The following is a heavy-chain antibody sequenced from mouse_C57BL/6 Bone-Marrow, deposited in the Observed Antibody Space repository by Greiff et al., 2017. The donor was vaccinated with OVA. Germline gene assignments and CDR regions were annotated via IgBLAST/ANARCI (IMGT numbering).Heavy chain of an antibody. CDR3: ARPPLYYYGSSFAWFAY. CDR2: IDPANGNT. V-gene: IGHV14-3*01. J-gene: IGHJ3*01. D-gene: IGHD1-1*01. CDR1: GFNIKNTY. Sequence: VQLQQSVAELVRPGASVKLSCTASGFNIKNTYMHWVKQRPEQGLEWIGRIDPANGNTKYAPKFQGKATITADTSSNTAYLQLSSLTSEDTAIYYCARPPLYYYGSSFAWFAYWGQGTLVTVSA.